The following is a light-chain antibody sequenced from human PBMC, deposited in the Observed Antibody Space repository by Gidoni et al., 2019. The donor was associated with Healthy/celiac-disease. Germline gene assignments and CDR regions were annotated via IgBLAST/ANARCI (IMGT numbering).Light chain of an antibody. Sequence: DIQMTQSPSSLSASVGDRVTITCRASQSISSYLNWYQQKPGKAPKLLIYAASSLQSGVPSRFSGSGSGTDFTLTISSLQPVDFATYYCQQSYSTPLTFXGXTKVEIK. CDR2: AAS. J-gene: IGKJ4*01. CDR1: QSISSY. CDR3: QQSYSTPLT. V-gene: IGKV1-39*01.